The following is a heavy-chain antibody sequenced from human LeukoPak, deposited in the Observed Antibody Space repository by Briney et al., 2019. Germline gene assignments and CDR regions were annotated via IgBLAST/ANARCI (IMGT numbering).Heavy chain of an antibody. V-gene: IGHV3-48*04. D-gene: IGHD6-13*01. CDR2: ISSSSSTI. Sequence: GGSLRLSCAASGFTFSSYSMNWVRRAPGKGLEWVSYISSSSSTIYYTDSVKGRFTISRDNAKNSLYLQMNSLRAEDAAVYYCARGTGSWYGYFDYWGQGTLVTVSS. CDR3: ARGTGSWYGYFDY. CDR1: GFTFSSYS. J-gene: IGHJ4*02.